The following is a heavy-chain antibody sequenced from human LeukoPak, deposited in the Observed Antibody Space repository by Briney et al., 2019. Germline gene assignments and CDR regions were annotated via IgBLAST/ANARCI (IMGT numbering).Heavy chain of an antibody. V-gene: IGHV4-59*01. J-gene: IGHJ5*02. CDR2: IYYSGST. CDR1: GGSISSYY. CDR3: ARGGSSWYQYNWFDP. Sequence: SATLSLTCTVSGGSISSYYWSWIRQHPGKGLEWLGYIYYSGSTNYNPSLKSRVTISVDTSKNQFSLKLSSVTAADTAVYYCARGGSSWYQYNWFDPWGQGTLVTVSS. D-gene: IGHD6-13*01.